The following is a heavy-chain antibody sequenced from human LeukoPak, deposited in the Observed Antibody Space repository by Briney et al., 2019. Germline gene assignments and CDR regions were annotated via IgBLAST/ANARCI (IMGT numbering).Heavy chain of an antibody. V-gene: IGHV4-59*08. D-gene: IGHD3-16*01. CDR2: IYYSGTT. CDR1: GGSLSTCF. Sequence: SETLSLTCTVSGGSLSTCFWTWIRQPPGKGLEWIGYIYYSGTTNSHPSLESRVTISVDTSKNQSSLKLNSVPAADTVVYYCARRTGEGAFDIWGQGTMVTVSS. CDR3: ARRTGEGAFDI. J-gene: IGHJ3*02.